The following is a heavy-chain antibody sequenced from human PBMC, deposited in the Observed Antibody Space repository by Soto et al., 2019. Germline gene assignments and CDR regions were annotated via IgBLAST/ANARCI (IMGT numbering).Heavy chain of an antibody. J-gene: IGHJ4*02. CDR1: GGSVSSGSYY. CDR2: IYYSGST. V-gene: IGHV4-61*01. CDR3: AREREGTDCSGGSCYGNYFDY. D-gene: IGHD2-15*01. Sequence: ASETLSLTCTVSGGSVSSGSYYWSWIRQPPGKGLEWIGYIYYSGSTNYNPSLKSRVTISVDTSKNQFSLKLSSVTAADTAVYYCAREREGTDCSGGSCYGNYFDYWGQGTLVTVSS.